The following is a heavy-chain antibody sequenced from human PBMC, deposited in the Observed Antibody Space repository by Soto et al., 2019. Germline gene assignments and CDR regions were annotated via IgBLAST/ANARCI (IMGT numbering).Heavy chain of an antibody. J-gene: IGHJ6*02. D-gene: IGHD2-2*01. CDR3: ARVVCGQTFSYAGPDCYHYYGMDV. V-gene: IGHV1-69*12. Sequence: QVQLVQSGAEVKKPGSSVKVSCKASGDTFSSYAISWVRQAPGQGLEWMGGIIPAFGTTHYAQKFQGRVTITADESMTIGYMELSSLRSEDTAMFYCARVVCGQTFSYAGPDCYHYYGMDVWGQGTTVTVSS. CDR1: GDTFSSYA. CDR2: IIPAFGTT.